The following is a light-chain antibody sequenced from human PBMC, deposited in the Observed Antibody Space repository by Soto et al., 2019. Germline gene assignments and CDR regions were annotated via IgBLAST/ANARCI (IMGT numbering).Light chain of an antibody. J-gene: IGLJ2*01. CDR3: SSYTTRSTVA. V-gene: IGLV2-14*01. CDR1: SSDVGGYNY. Sequence: QSAPTQPASVSGSPGQSITISCTGSSSDVGGYNYVSWYQQHPGKAPKLMIYDVSNRPSGVSKRFSGSKSGNTASLTISGLQAEDEAVYYCSSYTTRSTVAFGGGTKVTVL. CDR2: DVS.